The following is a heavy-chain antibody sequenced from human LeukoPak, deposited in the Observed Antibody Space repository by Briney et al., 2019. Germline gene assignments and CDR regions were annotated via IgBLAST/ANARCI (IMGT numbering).Heavy chain of an antibody. CDR1: GFTFSSYS. D-gene: IGHD3-22*01. Sequence: GGSLRLSCAASGFTFSSYSMNWVRQAPGKGLEWVSYISSSSSTIYYADSVKGRFTISRDNAKNSLYLQMNSLRAEDTAVYYCARDPTEGTHYYDSSGYSYYFDYWGQGTLVTVSS. J-gene: IGHJ4*02. CDR2: ISSSSSTI. CDR3: ARDPTEGTHYYDSSGYSYYFDY. V-gene: IGHV3-48*04.